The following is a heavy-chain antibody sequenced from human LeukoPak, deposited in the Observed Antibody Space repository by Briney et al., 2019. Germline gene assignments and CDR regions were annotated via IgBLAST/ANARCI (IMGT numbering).Heavy chain of an antibody. J-gene: IGHJ5*01. V-gene: IGHV3-74*01. CDR1: GFTFSTYW. CDR2: ISNDGSNT. Sequence: GGSLRLSCAASGFTFSTYWMHWVRQAPGKGLVWVSRISNDGSNTNYADSVKGRFTISRDNAKNTLYLEMNSLRAEDTAVYYCAPKWFDFWGQGTLVTVSS. CDR3: APKWFDF.